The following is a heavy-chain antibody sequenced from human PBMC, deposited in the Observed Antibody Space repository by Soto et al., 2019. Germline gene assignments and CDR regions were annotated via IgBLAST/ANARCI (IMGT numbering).Heavy chain of an antibody. CDR3: ASGGSLAPEY. J-gene: IGHJ4*02. D-gene: IGHD3-16*01. Sequence: QVQLVESGGGLVKPGESLRLSCAASGFNFSDYYMTWIRQAPGKGLEWVSSIGSSGRTIYYADSVKGRFTISRDNAKKSVILQMSSLSVEDTGVYYCASGGSLAPEYWGQGTLVTVSS. CDR1: GFNFSDYY. CDR2: IGSSGRTI. V-gene: IGHV3-11*01.